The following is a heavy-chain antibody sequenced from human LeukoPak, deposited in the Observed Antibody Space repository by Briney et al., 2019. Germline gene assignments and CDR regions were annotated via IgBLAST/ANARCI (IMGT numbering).Heavy chain of an antibody. Sequence: SETLSLTCAVYGGSFSGYYWSWIRQPPGKGLEWIGEINHSGSTNYNPSLKSRVTISVDTSKNQFSLKLSSVTAADTAVYYCARGKKRGLLWFGELLPFDYWGQGTLVTVSS. CDR3: ARGKKRGLLWFGELLPFDY. V-gene: IGHV4-34*01. J-gene: IGHJ4*02. CDR2: INHSGST. D-gene: IGHD3-10*01. CDR1: GGSFSGYY.